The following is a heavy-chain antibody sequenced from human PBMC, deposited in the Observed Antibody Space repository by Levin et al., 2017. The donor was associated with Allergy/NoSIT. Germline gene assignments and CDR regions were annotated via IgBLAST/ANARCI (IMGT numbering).Heavy chain of an antibody. CDR1: GFTFSSYS. CDR3: ARFFPLYGDDYFDY. Sequence: PGESLKISCAASGFTFSSYSMNWVRQAPGKGLEWVSSISSSSSYIYYADSVKGRFTISRDNAKNSLYLQMNSLRAEDTAVYYCARFFPLYGDDYFDYWGQGTLVTVSS. D-gene: IGHD4-17*01. J-gene: IGHJ4*02. V-gene: IGHV3-21*01. CDR2: ISSSSSYI.